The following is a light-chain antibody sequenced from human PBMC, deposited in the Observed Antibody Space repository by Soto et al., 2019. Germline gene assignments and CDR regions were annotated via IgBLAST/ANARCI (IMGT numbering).Light chain of an antibody. CDR3: QQSFIAPWT. V-gene: IGKV1-39*01. CDR2: AAS. J-gene: IGKJ1*01. CDR1: QSISTY. Sequence: DIQMTQSPSSLSASVGDRVTITCRASQSISTYLNWYQQKPGKVPNLLIFAASSLLSGVPSRLSGSGSGTDFTLTITSLQAEDSATYYCQQSFIAPWTFGQGTKVDIK.